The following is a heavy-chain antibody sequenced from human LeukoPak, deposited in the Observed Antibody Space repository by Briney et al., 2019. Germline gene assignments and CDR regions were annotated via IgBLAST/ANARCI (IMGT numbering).Heavy chain of an antibody. D-gene: IGHD6-19*01. CDR3: ARVAVAGTFDAFDI. CDR2: IYYSGST. V-gene: IGHV4-59*12. Sequence: PSETLSLTCTVSGGSISSYYWSWIRQPPGKGLEWIGYIYYSGSTNYNPSLKSRVTISVDKSKNQFSLKLSSVTAADTAVYYCARVAVAGTFDAFDIWGQGTMVTVSS. J-gene: IGHJ3*02. CDR1: GGSISSYY.